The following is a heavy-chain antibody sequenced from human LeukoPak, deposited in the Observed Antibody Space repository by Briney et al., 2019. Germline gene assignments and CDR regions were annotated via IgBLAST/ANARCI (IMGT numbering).Heavy chain of an antibody. CDR1: GGSINYYY. CDR3: ARLGSYFDY. Sequence: SETLSLTCIVSGGSINYYYWSWIRQPPAKGLEWIGYIYYSGSTNYNPYLRSRVAMSVDTSKNHFSLELSSVTAADTAVYYCARLGSYFDYWGQGALVTVSS. V-gene: IGHV4-59*08. J-gene: IGHJ4*02. CDR2: IYYSGST. D-gene: IGHD3-16*01.